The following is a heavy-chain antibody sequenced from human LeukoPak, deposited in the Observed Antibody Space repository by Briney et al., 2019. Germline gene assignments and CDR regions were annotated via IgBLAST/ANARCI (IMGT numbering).Heavy chain of an antibody. CDR2: IYYSGST. J-gene: IGHJ5*02. V-gene: IGHV4-31*03. D-gene: IGHD1-7*01. CDR3: ARVWNLAWSDP. CDR1: GGSISSGGYY. Sequence: SQTLSLTCTVSGGSISSGGYYWSWICQHPGKGLEWIGYIYYSGSTYYNPSLKSRVTISVDTSKNQFSLKLSSVTAADTAVYYCARVWNLAWSDPWGQGTLVTVSS.